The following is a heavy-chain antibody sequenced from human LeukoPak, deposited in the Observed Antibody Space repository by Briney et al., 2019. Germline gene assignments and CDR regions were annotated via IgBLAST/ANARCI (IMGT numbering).Heavy chain of an antibody. Sequence: GGSLRLSCVASGFTFSSYNMYWVRQAPGKGLEWVSSIGSSSSYIYYADSVKGRFTSSRDNAKNSLYLQMNSLRADDTAVYYCARGSDIGYYFDYWGQGTLVTVSS. J-gene: IGHJ4*02. V-gene: IGHV3-21*01. D-gene: IGHD2-15*01. CDR2: IGSSSSYI. CDR1: GFTFSSYN. CDR3: ARGSDIGYYFDY.